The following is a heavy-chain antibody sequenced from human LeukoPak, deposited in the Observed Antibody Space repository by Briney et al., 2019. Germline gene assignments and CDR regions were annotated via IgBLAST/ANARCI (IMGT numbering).Heavy chain of an antibody. J-gene: IGHJ3*02. D-gene: IGHD4-17*01. CDR3: ARGDYEYSAFDI. V-gene: IGHV1-2*02. CDR1: VYTFTGYY. Sequence: ASVKVSCKASVYTFTGYYMRWVRQAPGQGREWMGWINPNSGATTYAQKFQGRLTMTTDTSISTAYMELSRLRSDDTAVYYCARGDYEYSAFDIWGQGTMVTVSS. CDR2: INPNSGAT.